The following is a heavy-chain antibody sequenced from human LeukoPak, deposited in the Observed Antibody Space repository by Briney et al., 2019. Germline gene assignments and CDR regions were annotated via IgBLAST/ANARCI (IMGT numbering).Heavy chain of an antibody. J-gene: IGHJ4*02. CDR2: IKSKADGGTT. CDR1: GFPFNHTW. Sequence: GGSLRLSCAASGFPFNHTWMTWVRQAPGKGLEWVGRIKSKADGGTTDYAAPVKGRFTISRDDSKNTPFLQMNSLNTEDTAVYYCFTGGGDSWGQGTLVTVSA. D-gene: IGHD3-16*01. CDR3: FTGGGDS. V-gene: IGHV3-15*01.